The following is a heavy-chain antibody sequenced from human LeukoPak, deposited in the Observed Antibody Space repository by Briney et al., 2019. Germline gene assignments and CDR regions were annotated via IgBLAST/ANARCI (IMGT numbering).Heavy chain of an antibody. V-gene: IGHV4-39*01. CDR3: ARMTCSGGTCWWLDA. CDR1: GGSIRISSHY. CDR2: IFYSGST. Sequence: PSETLSLTCTVSGGSIRISSHYWGWIRQPPGKGLEWIGNIFYSGSTYYNPTLRSRITISVDSSKNQFSLHLGSVTAADTALYFCARMTCSGGTCWWLDAWGQGTPVTVSS. J-gene: IGHJ5*02. D-gene: IGHD2-15*01.